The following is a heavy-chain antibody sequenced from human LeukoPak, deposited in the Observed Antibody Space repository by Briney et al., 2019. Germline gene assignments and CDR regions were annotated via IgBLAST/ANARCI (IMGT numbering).Heavy chain of an antibody. V-gene: IGHV4-34*12. CDR1: GGSFSGYY. D-gene: IGHD3-22*01. CDR2: IFYSGTT. J-gene: IGHJ4*02. CDR3: AAGWAFDSSGSTDY. Sequence: PSETLSLTCAVYGGSFSGYYWGWSRQPPGKGLEWMGSIFYSGTTYYNPSLKSRVTISIDTSKNQFSLKLSSVTAADTAVYYCAAGWAFDSSGSTDYWGQGTLVTVSS.